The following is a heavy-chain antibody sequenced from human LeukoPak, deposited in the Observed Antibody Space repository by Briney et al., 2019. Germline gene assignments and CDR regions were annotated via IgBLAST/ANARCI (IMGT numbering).Heavy chain of an antibody. D-gene: IGHD3-22*01. Sequence: RPSGTLSLTCAVSGGSISSSNWWTWVRQPPGKGLEWIGEIYHAGNTNYNPSLKSRVTISVNKSKNQFSLKLTSVTAADTAVYYCATEAYYDSSGPHFDYWGQGTLVTVSS. CDR2: IYHAGNT. CDR3: ATEAYYDSSGPHFDY. V-gene: IGHV4-4*02. J-gene: IGHJ4*02. CDR1: GGSISSSNW.